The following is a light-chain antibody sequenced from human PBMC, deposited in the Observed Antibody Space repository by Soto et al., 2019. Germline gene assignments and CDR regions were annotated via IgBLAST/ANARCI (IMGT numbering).Light chain of an antibody. V-gene: IGKV1-5*01. CDR1: QTITRW. Sequence: DIKMTQSPSTLSAFVGDRVTIPCRVSQTITRWMAWDQQKAGKVPKLLIYDASTLDSGAPSRFSGSGSGTEFTLTINSLQPDDFATYYCQQYNSYWTFGQGNKVDIK. CDR3: QQYNSYWT. CDR2: DAS. J-gene: IGKJ1*01.